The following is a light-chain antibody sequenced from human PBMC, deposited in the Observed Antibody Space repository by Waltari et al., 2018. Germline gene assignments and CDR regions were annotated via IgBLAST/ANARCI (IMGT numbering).Light chain of an antibody. CDR3: QTWGTGPRV. CDR2: VNSDGSH. Sequence: QVVLTQSPSASASLGAPVKLTCTLSRGYSSYAIAWHQQQPEKGPRYLMKVNSDGSHNKGDGIPERFSGSSSGAERYLTISGLQSEDEADYYCQTWGTGPRVFGGGTKLTVL. J-gene: IGLJ2*01. CDR1: RGYSSYA. V-gene: IGLV4-69*01.